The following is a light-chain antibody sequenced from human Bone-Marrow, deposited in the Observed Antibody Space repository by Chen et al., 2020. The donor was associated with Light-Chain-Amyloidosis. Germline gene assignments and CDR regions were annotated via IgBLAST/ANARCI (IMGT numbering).Light chain of an antibody. CDR3: GTWDNSLSAGV. Sequence: SVLMQPPSVYAAPGQKVSISCSGSNPKIGNHYVSWYQQFPGAAPKLLIYDNNKRPSGIPDRVSGSRSGTSATLGITGLQTGDEAEYYCGTWDNSLSAGVFGGGTKLTVL. CDR1: NPKIGNHY. J-gene: IGLJ3*02. CDR2: DNN. V-gene: IGLV1-51*01.